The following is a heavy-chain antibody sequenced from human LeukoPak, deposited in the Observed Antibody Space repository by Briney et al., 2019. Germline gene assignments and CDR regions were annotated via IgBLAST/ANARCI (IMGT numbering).Heavy chain of an antibody. J-gene: IGHJ3*02. Sequence: GGSLRPSCAASGFTFSSYAMSWVRQAPGKGLEWVSAISGSGGSTYYADSVKGRFTISRDNSKNTLYLQMNSLRAEDTAVYYCAKASELEDAFDIWGQGTMVTVSS. D-gene: IGHD1-1*01. CDR3: AKASELEDAFDI. V-gene: IGHV3-23*01. CDR2: ISGSGGST. CDR1: GFTFSSYA.